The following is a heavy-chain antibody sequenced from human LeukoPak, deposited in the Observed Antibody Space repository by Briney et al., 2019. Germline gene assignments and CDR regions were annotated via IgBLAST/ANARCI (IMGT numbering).Heavy chain of an antibody. Sequence: SETLSLTCAVYGGSFSGYYWSWIRQPPGKVLEWIGEINHSGSTNYNPSLKSRVTISVDTSKNQFSLKLSSVTAADTAVYYCAKYSYGYPNWFDPWGQRTLVTVSS. V-gene: IGHV4-34*01. J-gene: IGHJ5*02. CDR1: GGSFSGYY. CDR3: AKYSYGYPNWFDP. D-gene: IGHD5-18*01. CDR2: INHSGST.